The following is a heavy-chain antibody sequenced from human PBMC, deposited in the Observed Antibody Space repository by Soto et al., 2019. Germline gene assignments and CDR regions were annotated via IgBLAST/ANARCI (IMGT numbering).Heavy chain of an antibody. J-gene: IGHJ3*01. Sequence: QLHLVQSGAVVKKPGASVTVSCSASGYPVTAYYMHWVRQAPGRGLEWMGGINPATGAAKYTQTFQGRGPMTRVASTSTVFMELRGLASEDTAVIYCGGGGGVGVDGSAAVAMGGHGTVVTVSS. CDR2: INPATGAA. D-gene: IGHD3-3*01. CDR3: GGGGGVGVDGSAAVAM. CDR1: GYPVTAYY. V-gene: IGHV1-2*02.